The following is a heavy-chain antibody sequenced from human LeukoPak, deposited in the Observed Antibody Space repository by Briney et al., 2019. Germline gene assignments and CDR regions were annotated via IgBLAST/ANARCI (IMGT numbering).Heavy chain of an antibody. D-gene: IGHD2-2*01. CDR1: GFTFTSYS. CDR3: ARDSRGYCSSTTCPDAFDI. J-gene: IGHJ3*02. Sequence: PGGSLRLSCAASGFTFTSYSMNWVRQAPGKGLERVSSISSSTSYIYYADSLKGRFTISRDNAKNSLYLQMNSLRAEDTAVYYCARDSRGYCSSTTCPDAFDIWGQGTMVTVSS. CDR2: ISSSTSYI. V-gene: IGHV3-21*01.